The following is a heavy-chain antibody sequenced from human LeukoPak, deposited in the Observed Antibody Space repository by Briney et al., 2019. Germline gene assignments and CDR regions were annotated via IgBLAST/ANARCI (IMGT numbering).Heavy chain of an antibody. D-gene: IGHD5-12*01. CDR1: GGTFSSYA. Sequence: GASVTVSCKASGGTFSSYAISWVRQAPGQGLEWMGGIIPIFGTANYAQKFQGRVTITADKSTSTAYMELSSLRSEDTAVYYCARASIVATRVPDYWGQGTLVTVSS. J-gene: IGHJ4*02. CDR3: ARASIVATRVPDY. V-gene: IGHV1-69*06. CDR2: IIPIFGTA.